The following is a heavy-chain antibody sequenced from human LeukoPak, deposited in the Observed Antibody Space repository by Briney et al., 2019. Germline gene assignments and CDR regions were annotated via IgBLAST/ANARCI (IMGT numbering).Heavy chain of an antibody. V-gene: IGHV3-66*01. CDR1: GFTVRSYY. D-gene: IGHD6-13*01. CDR3: AKERNLEIAAAGTLFDY. J-gene: IGHJ4*02. Sequence: PGGSLRLSCAVSGFTVRSYYMAWVRQAPGKGLEWVSVIYSGGDTYYADSVKGRFTISRDNSKNMIYLEMSSLKAEDTAVYYCAKERNLEIAAAGTLFDYWGQGTLVTVSS. CDR2: IYSGGDT.